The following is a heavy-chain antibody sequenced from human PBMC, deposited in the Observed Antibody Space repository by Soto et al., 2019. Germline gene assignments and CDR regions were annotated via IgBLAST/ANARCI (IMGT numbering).Heavy chain of an antibody. CDR3: AREWSPQKDGYYYYGMDV. J-gene: IGHJ6*02. CDR1: GFTFSSYW. V-gene: IGHV3-7*01. Sequence: EVQLVESGGGLVQPGGSLRLSCAASGFTFSSYWMSWVRQAPGKGLEWVANIKQDGSEKYYVDSVKGRFTISRDNPKNSLYLQMNRLRAEDPAVYYCAREWSPQKDGYYYYGMDVWGQGTTVTVSS. CDR2: IKQDGSEK. D-gene: IGHD1-26*01.